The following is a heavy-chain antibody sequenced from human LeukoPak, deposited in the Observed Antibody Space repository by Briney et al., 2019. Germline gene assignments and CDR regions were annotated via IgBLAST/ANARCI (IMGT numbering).Heavy chain of an antibody. D-gene: IGHD2-2*01. Sequence: AASVKVSCKASGYTFTSYGISWVRQAPGQGLGWMGWISAYNGNTNYAQKLRGRVTMTTDTSTSTAYMELRSLRSDDTAVYYCARDRDYCSSTSCYFPNWFDPWGQGTLVTVSS. CDR1: GYTFTSYG. V-gene: IGHV1-18*01. J-gene: IGHJ5*02. CDR2: ISAYNGNT. CDR3: ARDRDYCSSTSCYFPNWFDP.